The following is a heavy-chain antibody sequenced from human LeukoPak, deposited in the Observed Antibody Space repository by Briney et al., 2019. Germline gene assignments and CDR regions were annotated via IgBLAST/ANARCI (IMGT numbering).Heavy chain of an antibody. CDR1: GYTFTSYG. D-gene: IGHD1-26*01. CDR2: ISAYNGNT. J-gene: IGHJ4*02. Sequence: ASVKVSCKASGYTFTSYGISWVRLAPGQGLEWMGWISAYNGNTNYAQKLQGRVTMTTDTSTSTAYMELRSLRSDDTAVYYCARDRASGSFPGALYWGQGTLVTVSS. CDR3: ARDRASGSFPGALY. V-gene: IGHV1-18*01.